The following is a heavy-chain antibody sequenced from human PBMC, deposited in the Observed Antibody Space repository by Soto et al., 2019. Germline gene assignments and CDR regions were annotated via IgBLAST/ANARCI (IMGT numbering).Heavy chain of an antibody. CDR2: IDPSDSYT. Sequence: GESLKISCKGSGYSFTSYWISWVRQMPGKGLEWMGRIDPSDSYTNYSPSFQGHVTISADKSISTAYLQWSSLKASDTAMYYCAKGGYSSSSAAGVLYYYYYGMDVWGQGTTVTVS. V-gene: IGHV5-10-1*01. D-gene: IGHD6-6*01. CDR1: GYSFTSYW. J-gene: IGHJ6*02. CDR3: AKGGYSSSSAAGVLYYYYYGMDV.